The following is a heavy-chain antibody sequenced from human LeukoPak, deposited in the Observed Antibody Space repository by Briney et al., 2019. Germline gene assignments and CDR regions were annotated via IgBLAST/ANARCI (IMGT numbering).Heavy chain of an antibody. CDR3: ARVGCTGGSCLPYHYYGMDV. V-gene: IGHV3-30-3*01. CDR1: GFTFSTYA. CDR2: ISHDGSNK. J-gene: IGHJ6*02. Sequence: PGGSLRLSCAASGFTFSTYAIRWVRQAPGKGLEWVAVISHDGSNKNYADSVKGRFTISRDNSKNTLYLQMNSLRAEDTAVYYCARVGCTGGSCLPYHYYGMDVWGQGTTVTVSS. D-gene: IGHD2-15*01.